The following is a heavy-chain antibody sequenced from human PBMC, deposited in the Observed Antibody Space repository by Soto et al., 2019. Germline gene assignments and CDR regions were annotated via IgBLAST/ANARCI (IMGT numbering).Heavy chain of an antibody. Sequence: RASVKVSCKASGGTFSSYAISWVRQAPGQGLEWMGGIIPIFGTANYAQKFQGRVTITADKSTSTAYMELSSLRSEDTAVYYCAVQYNWNDAVYYYYYGMDVWGQGTTVTVSS. D-gene: IGHD1-20*01. CDR3: AVQYNWNDAVYYYYYGMDV. CDR1: GGTFSSYA. CDR2: IIPIFGTA. J-gene: IGHJ6*02. V-gene: IGHV1-69*06.